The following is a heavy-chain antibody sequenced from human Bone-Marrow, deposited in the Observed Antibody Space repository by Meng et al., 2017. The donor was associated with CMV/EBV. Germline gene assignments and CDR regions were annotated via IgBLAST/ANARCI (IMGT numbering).Heavy chain of an antibody. CDR2: IYYSGST. V-gene: IGHV4-39*07. Sequence: SETLSLTCTVSGGSISSYYWSWIRQPPGKGLEWIGSIYYSGSTYYNPSLKSRVTISVDTSKNQFSLKLSSVTAADTAVYYCARVPPGYCSSTSCLLRPYYYGMDVWGQGTTVTVSS. CDR3: ARVPPGYCSSTSCLLRPYYYGMDV. D-gene: IGHD2-2*01. J-gene: IGHJ6*02. CDR1: GGSISSYY.